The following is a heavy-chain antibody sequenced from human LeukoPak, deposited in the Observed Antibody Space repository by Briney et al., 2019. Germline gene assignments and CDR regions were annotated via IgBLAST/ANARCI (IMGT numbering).Heavy chain of an antibody. Sequence: PGGSLRLSCAASGFTLSRYYMHWVRQAPGKGLVWVSRINDVGTDRIYADSVKGRFTISRDNAKNTLYLQMNSLRADDTAMYYCTGDWDHYGFVSWGQGTLVTVSS. V-gene: IGHV3-74*01. J-gene: IGHJ5*01. CDR2: INDVGTDR. D-gene: IGHD3-16*01. CDR1: GFTLSRYY. CDR3: TGDWDHYGFVS.